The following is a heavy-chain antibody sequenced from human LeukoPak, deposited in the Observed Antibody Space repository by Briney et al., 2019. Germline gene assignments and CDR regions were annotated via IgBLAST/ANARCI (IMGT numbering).Heavy chain of an antibody. CDR3: ERLGSSWPIDY. J-gene: IGHJ4*02. CDR2: IYYRGST. CDR1: GGSISSSSYY. Sequence: SETLSLTCTVSGGSISSSSYYWAWIRQPPGKGLQWNGRIYYRGSTYYNPSLKSRVTISVDTSKIQFSLKLSSVTAADTAVYYCERLGSSWPIDYWGQGTLVTVSS. D-gene: IGHD6-13*01. V-gene: IGHV4-39*01.